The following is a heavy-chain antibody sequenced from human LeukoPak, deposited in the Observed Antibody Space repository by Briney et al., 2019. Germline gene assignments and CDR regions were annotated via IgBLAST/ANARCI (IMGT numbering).Heavy chain of an antibody. CDR3: ARMDYGDYSF. CDR2: IYYSGST. D-gene: IGHD4-17*01. CDR1: GGSISSSSYY. V-gene: IGHV4-39*01. Sequence: PSETLCLTCTVSGGSISSSSYYWGWIRQPPGKGLEWIGSIYYSGSTYYNPSLKSRVTISVDTSKNQFSLKLSSVTAADTAVYYCARMDYGDYSFWGQGTLVTVSS. J-gene: IGHJ4*02.